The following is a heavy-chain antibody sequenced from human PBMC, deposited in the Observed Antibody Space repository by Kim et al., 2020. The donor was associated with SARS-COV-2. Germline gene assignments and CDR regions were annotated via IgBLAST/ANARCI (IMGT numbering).Heavy chain of an antibody. V-gene: IGHV4-34*01. J-gene: IGHJ4*02. CDR1: GGSFSGYY. D-gene: IGHD3-22*01. CDR3: ARGQRKLDYYDSSGYYYPYFDY. Sequence: SETLSLTCAVYGGSFSGYYWSWIRQPPGKGLEWIGEINHSGSTNYNPSLKSRVTISVDTSKNQFSLKLSSVTAADTAVYYCARGQRKLDYYDSSGYYYPYFDYWGQGTLVTVSS. CDR2: INHSGST.